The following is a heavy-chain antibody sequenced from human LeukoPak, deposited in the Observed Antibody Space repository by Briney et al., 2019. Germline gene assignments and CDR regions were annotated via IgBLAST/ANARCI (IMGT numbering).Heavy chain of an antibody. V-gene: IGHV3-23*01. CDR3: AKPSSGWYTSDY. J-gene: IGHJ4*02. CDR2: ISGSGGST. D-gene: IGHD6-19*01. CDR1: GFTFSNYA. Sequence: GGSLRLSCAASGFTFSNYAMNWVRQAPGKGLEWVSAISGSGGSTYYADSVKGRFTTSRDNSKNTLYLQMNSLRAEDTAVYYCAKPSSGWYTSDYWGQGTLVTVSS.